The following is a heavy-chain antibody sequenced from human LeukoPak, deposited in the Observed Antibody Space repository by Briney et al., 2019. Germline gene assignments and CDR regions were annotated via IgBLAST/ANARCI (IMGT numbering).Heavy chain of an antibody. D-gene: IGHD2-8*01. J-gene: IGHJ4*02. Sequence: GGSLRLSCAASGFTFSSYSMNWVRQAPGKGLEWVSSITSSSSYIYYADSVKGRFTISRDNAKNSLYLQLNSLRAEDTAVYYCVRLYDDFTNGHFDSWGQGTLVTVSS. CDR2: ITSSSSYI. CDR1: GFTFSSYS. V-gene: IGHV3-21*01. CDR3: VRLYDDFTNGHFDS.